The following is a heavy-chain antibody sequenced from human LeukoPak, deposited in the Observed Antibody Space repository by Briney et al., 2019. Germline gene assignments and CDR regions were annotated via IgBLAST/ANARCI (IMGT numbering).Heavy chain of an antibody. D-gene: IGHD4-17*01. CDR1: GYTFTSYA. Sequence: ASVKVSCKASGYTFTSYAMHWVRQAPGQRLEWMGWINAGNGNTKYSQKFQGRVTITRDTSASTAYMELSSLRSEDTAVYYCARGVSTVTTPTYYGMDVWSQGTTVTVSS. CDR2: INAGNGNT. CDR3: ARGVSTVTTPTYYGMDV. V-gene: IGHV1-3*01. J-gene: IGHJ6*02.